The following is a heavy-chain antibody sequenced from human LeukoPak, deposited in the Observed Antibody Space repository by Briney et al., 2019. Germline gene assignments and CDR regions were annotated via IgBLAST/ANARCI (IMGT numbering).Heavy chain of an antibody. Sequence: SGTLSLTCAVSGGSISSSNWWSWVRQPPGKGLEWIGEIYHSGSTNYNPSLKSRVTISVDKSKNQFSLKLSSVTAADTAVYYCARGAAVAGARYYYYYMDVWGKGTTVTVSS. CDR1: GGSISSSNW. CDR2: IYHSGST. CDR3: ARGAAVAGARYYYYYMDV. V-gene: IGHV4-4*02. J-gene: IGHJ6*03. D-gene: IGHD6-19*01.